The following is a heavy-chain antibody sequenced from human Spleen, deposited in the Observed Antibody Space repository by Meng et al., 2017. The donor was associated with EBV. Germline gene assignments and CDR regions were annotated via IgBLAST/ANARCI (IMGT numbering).Heavy chain of an antibody. CDR3: ARDTEAPGTWFDY. Sequence: VQLQQWGAGLLKPSETLSLTCGIHGGSFSGYYWSWLRQPPGKGLEWIGEIHYGGSTKYNPSLESRATISGDTSKNQLSLILTSVTAADTAVYYCARDTEAPGTWFDYWGQGALVTVSS. CDR2: IHYGGST. J-gene: IGHJ4*02. CDR1: GGSFSGYY. V-gene: IGHV4-34*01. D-gene: IGHD6-13*01.